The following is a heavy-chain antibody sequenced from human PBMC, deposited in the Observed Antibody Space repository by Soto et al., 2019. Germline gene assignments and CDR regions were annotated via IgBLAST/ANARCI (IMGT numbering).Heavy chain of an antibody. CDR3: AKGRGYCSSTSCYTPHPLDGYYYGMDV. CDR1: GFTFSSYA. D-gene: IGHD2-2*02. CDR2: ISGSGGST. J-gene: IGHJ6*02. V-gene: IGHV3-23*01. Sequence: EVQLLESGGGLVQPGGSLRLSCAASGFTFSSYAMSWVRQAPGKGLEWVSAISGSGGSTYYADSVKGRFTISRDNSKKTPDLQMNSLRAEDTDVYYCAKGRGYCSSTSCYTPHPLDGYYYGMDVWGQGTTVSVSS.